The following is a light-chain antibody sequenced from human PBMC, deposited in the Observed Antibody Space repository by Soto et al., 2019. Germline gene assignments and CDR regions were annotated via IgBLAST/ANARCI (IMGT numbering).Light chain of an antibody. J-gene: IGKJ4*01. CDR1: QDISNY. V-gene: IGKV1-33*01. Sequence: DIQMTQSPSSLSASVGDRVTITCQASQDISNYLNWYQQKPGKAPKLLIYDASNLETGVPSRFSGSGSGTEFTSTISSLQPEDIATYYCQQYDNLLALTFGGGTKVEIK. CDR2: DAS. CDR3: QQYDNLLALT.